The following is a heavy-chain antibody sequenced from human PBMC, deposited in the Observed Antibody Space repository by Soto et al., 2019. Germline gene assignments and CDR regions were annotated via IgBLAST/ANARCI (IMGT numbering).Heavy chain of an antibody. CDR1: GFTFSSYA. CDR3: ARGIQLGYYYYGMDV. D-gene: IGHD5-18*01. CDR2: ISYDGSNK. V-gene: IGHV3-30-3*01. Sequence: PGGSLRLSCAASGFTFSSYAMHWVRQAPGKGLEWVAVISYDGSNKYYADSVKGRFTISRDNSKNTLYLQMNSLRAEDTAVYYCARGIQLGYYYYGMDVWGQGTTATVSS. J-gene: IGHJ6*02.